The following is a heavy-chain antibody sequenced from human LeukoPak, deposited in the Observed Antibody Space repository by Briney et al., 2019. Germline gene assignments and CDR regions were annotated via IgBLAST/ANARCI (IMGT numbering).Heavy chain of an antibody. CDR1: GFTFSIYW. V-gene: IGHV3-74*01. J-gene: IGHJ4*02. CDR3: ARGHDLAKRSIDY. CDR2: INGDGSST. Sequence: PGGSLRLSCAASGFTFSIYWMHWVRQAPGKGLVWVSRINGDGSSTTYADSVKGRFTISRDNVKNSLYLQMNSLRDEDTAVYYCARGHDLAKRSIDYWGQGTLVTVSS. D-gene: IGHD1-1*01.